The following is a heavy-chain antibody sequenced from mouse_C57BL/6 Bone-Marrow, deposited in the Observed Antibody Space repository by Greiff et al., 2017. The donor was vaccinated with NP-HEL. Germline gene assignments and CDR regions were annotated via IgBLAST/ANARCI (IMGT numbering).Heavy chain of an antibody. Sequence: QVQLQQPGTELVKPGASVKLSCKASGYTFTSYWMHWVKQRPGQGLEWIGNINPSNGGTNYNEKFKSKATLTVDKSSSTAYMQLSSLTSEDSAVYYCATGGNYYGSSYDYAMDYWGQGTSVTVSS. CDR3: ATGGNYYGSSYDYAMDY. CDR1: GYTFTSYW. CDR2: INPSNGGT. D-gene: IGHD1-1*01. V-gene: IGHV1-53*01. J-gene: IGHJ4*01.